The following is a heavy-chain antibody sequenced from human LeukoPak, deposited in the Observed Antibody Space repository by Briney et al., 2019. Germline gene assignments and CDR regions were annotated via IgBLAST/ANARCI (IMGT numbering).Heavy chain of an antibody. CDR2: IYHSGST. Sequence: SETLSLTCTVSGYSISSGYYWGWIRQPPGKGLEWIGSIYHSGSTYYNPSLKSRVTISVDTSKNQFSLKLSSVTAADTAVYYCARDQLRKGNFDYWGQGTLVTVSS. CDR3: ARDQLRKGNFDY. CDR1: GYSISSGYY. V-gene: IGHV4-38-2*02. J-gene: IGHJ4*02.